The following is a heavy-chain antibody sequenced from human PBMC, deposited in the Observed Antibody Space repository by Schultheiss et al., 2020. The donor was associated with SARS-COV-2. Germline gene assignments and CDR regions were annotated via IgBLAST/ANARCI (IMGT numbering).Heavy chain of an antibody. CDR3: ARALAAGTNYYYYYYGMDV. CDR2: VHHSGST. D-gene: IGHD6-13*01. J-gene: IGHJ6*02. V-gene: IGHV4-4*02. CDR1: GGSISSSNW. Sequence: SETLSLTCAVSGGSISSSNWWSWVRQPPGKGLEWIGEVHHSGSTNYNPSLESRVTISRDKPKNQFSLKLSSVTAADTAVYYCARALAAGTNYYYYYYGMDVWGQGTTVTVSS.